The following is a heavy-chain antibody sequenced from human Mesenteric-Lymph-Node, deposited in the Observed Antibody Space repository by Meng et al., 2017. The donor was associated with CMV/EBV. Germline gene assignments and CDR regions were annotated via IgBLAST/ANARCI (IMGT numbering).Heavy chain of an antibody. CDR1: GISLPSGIYY. V-gene: IGHV4-61*01. D-gene: IGHD3-3*01. CDR3: AREAHYYYDLHY. J-gene: IGHJ4*02. Sequence: TVSGISLPSGIYYWTWIRPPPGKGLEWIWHIYSSASTTYNPSLKSRVTISVDTSRNQFSLNLHSVTAADTAVYYCAREAHYYYDLHYWGQGILVTVSS. CDR2: IYSSAST.